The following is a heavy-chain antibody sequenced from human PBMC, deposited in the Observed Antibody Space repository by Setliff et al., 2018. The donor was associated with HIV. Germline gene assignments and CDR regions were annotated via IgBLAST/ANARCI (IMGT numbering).Heavy chain of an antibody. J-gene: IGHJ4*02. CDR3: ARVRLYNSALDY. CDR2: IYSDGST. V-gene: IGHV3-66*02. Sequence: ETLRLSCAASGFTVSSYYMAWVRQAPGKGLEWVSTIYSDGSTYHADSVKGRFTLSRDTSKNTLSLQMNTLRPEDTAVYFCARVRLYNSALDYWGQGTLVTVSS. D-gene: IGHD3-22*01. CDR1: GFTVSSYY.